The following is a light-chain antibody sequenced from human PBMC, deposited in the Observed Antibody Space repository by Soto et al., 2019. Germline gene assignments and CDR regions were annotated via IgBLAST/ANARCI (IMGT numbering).Light chain of an antibody. Sequence: QSVLPQPPSVSGAPGQRFTISCTGSSSNSGAGYDVHWYQQRPGTAPKLLIFGNINRPSGVPDRFSGSKSGTSASLAITGLQAEDEGDYYCQSYDSTLSARYVFGTGTKVTVL. CDR2: GNI. J-gene: IGLJ1*01. CDR3: QSYDSTLSARYV. V-gene: IGLV1-40*01. CDR1: SSNSGAGYD.